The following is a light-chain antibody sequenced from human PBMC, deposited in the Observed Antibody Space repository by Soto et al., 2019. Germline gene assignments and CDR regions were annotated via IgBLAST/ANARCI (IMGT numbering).Light chain of an antibody. CDR3: CSYAGSSTYV. Sequence: QSVLNQPASVSGSPGQSITISCTGTSSDVGSYNLVSWYQQHPGKAPKLMIYEVSKRSSGVSNRSSGSKSGNTASLTISGLQAEDEADYYCCSYAGSSTYVFGTGTKVTVL. CDR1: SSDVGSYNL. V-gene: IGLV2-23*02. CDR2: EVS. J-gene: IGLJ1*01.